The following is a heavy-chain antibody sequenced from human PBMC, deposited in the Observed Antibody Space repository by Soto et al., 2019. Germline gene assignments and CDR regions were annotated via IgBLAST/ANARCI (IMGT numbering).Heavy chain of an antibody. Sequence: EVQLVESGGGLVKPGGSLRLSCAASGFTFSSYSMNWVRQAPGKGLEWVSSISSSSSYIYYADSVKGRFTISRDNAKNSLYLQMNSLRAEDTAEYYCARMGSQRYYYYGMDVWGQGTTVTVSS. D-gene: IGHD6-25*01. CDR3: ARMGSQRYYYYGMDV. CDR1: GFTFSSYS. J-gene: IGHJ6*02. V-gene: IGHV3-21*01. CDR2: ISSSSSYI.